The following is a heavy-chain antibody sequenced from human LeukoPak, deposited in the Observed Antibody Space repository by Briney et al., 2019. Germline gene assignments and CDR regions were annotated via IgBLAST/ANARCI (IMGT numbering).Heavy chain of an antibody. V-gene: IGHV1-2*02. D-gene: IGHD3-22*01. J-gene: IGHJ3*02. Sequence: ASVKVSCKASGYTFTGYYMHWVRQAPGQGLEWMGWINPNSGGTNYAQKFQGRVTMTRDTSISTAYMELSRLRSDDTAVYYCATIPIYHYYDSSGYEDDAFDIWGQGTMVTVSS. CDR3: ATIPIYHYYDSSGYEDDAFDI. CDR1: GYTFTGYY. CDR2: INPNSGGT.